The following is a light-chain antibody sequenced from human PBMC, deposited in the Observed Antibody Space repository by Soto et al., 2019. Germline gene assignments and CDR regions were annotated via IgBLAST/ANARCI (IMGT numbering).Light chain of an antibody. V-gene: IGLV2-8*01. CDR1: SSDVGGYNS. CDR2: EVS. J-gene: IGLJ2*01. CDR3: SSFAGINNLV. Sequence: QSVLTQPPSASGSPGQSVTISCTGTSSDVGGYNSVSWYQQHPVKAPKLMIYEVSKRPSGVPDRFSGSKSGNTASLTVSGLQAEDEADYYCSSFAGINNLVFGGGTKLTVL.